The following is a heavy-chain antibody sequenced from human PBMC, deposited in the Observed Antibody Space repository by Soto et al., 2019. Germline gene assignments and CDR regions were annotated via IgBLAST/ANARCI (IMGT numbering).Heavy chain of an antibody. CDR1: GDSVSSNSAA. D-gene: IGHD5-12*01. J-gene: IGHJ3*01. Sequence: PSQTLSLTCAISGDSVSSNSAAWNWIRQSPSRGLEWLGRTYYRSKWYNDYAVSVKSRITINPDTSKNQFSLQLNSVTPEDTAVYYCARVPNPFRLKIGYEDAYDSWGQGTMVTVSS. V-gene: IGHV6-1*01. CDR3: ARVPNPFRLKIGYEDAYDS. CDR2: TYYRSKWYN.